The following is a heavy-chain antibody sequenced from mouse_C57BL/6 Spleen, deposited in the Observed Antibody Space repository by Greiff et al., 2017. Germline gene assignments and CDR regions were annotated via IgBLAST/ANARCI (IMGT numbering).Heavy chain of an antibody. J-gene: IGHJ3*01. Sequence: VQLQQSVAELVRPGASVKLSCTASGFNINNTYMHWVKQRPEQGLEWIGRIDPAHGNTNYAPKFQGKATITADTSSNSAYLQLSSLTSEDTAIYYGAREGDGYPFAYWGQGTLVTVSA. D-gene: IGHD2-3*01. V-gene: IGHV14-3*01. CDR3: AREGDGYPFAY. CDR1: GFNINNTY. CDR2: IDPAHGNT.